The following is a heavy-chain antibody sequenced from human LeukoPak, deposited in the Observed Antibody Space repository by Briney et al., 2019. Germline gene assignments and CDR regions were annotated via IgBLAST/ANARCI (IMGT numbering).Heavy chain of an antibody. CDR2: INHSGST. V-gene: IGHV4-34*01. CDR3: ARDLEGDSYYFDN. CDR1: GGSFSGYY. D-gene: IGHD3-10*01. J-gene: IGHJ4*02. Sequence: SETLSLTCAVYGGSFSGYYWSWIRQPPGKGLEWIGEINHSGSTNYNPSLKSRVTMSVDTSKNQFSLKLMSVTAADTAVYYCARDLEGDSYYFDNWGQGTLVTVSS.